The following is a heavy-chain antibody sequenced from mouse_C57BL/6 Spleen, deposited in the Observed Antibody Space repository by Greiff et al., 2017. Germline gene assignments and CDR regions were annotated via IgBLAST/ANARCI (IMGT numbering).Heavy chain of an antibody. V-gene: IGHV1-18*01. J-gene: IGHJ1*03. CDR2: INPNNGGT. D-gene: IGHD1-1*01. Sequence: VQLQQSGPELVKPGASVKIPCKASGYTFTDYNMDWVKQSHGKSLEWIGDINPNNGGTIYNQKFKGKATLTVDKSSSTAYMELRSLTSEDTAVYYCARTDYYGSSHWYFDVWGTGTTVTVSS. CDR1: GYTFTDYN. CDR3: ARTDYYGSSHWYFDV.